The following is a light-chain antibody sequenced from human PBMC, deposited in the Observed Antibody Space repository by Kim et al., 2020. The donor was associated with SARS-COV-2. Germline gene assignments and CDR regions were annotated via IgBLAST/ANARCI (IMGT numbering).Light chain of an antibody. J-gene: IGKJ2*01. V-gene: IGKV1-5*01. CDR2: DAS. Sequence: DIQMTQSPSTLSASVGDRVIITCRASQSINYWLAWYQQKPGKAPKLLIYDASNLENGVPSRFSGSGSGTEFTLTISSLQPDDFATYYCQQSNSYPYTFGQGTKL. CDR1: QSINYW. CDR3: QQSNSYPYT.